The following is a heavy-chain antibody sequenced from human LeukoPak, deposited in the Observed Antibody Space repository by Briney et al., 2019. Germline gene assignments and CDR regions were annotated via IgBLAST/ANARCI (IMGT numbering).Heavy chain of an antibody. D-gene: IGHD4-11*01. V-gene: IGHV4-59*08. Sequence: QPSETLSLTCTVSGGSISSYYWSWIRQPPGKGLEWIGYIYYSGSTNYNPSLKSRVTISVDTSKNQFSLKLSSVTAADTAVYYCARLAVTTVDAFDIWGQGTMVTVSS. CDR3: ARLAVTTVDAFDI. J-gene: IGHJ3*02. CDR1: GGSISSYY. CDR2: IYYSGST.